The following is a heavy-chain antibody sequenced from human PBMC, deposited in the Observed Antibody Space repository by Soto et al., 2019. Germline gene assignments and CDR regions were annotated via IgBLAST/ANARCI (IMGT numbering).Heavy chain of an antibody. D-gene: IGHD2-15*01. J-gene: IGHJ2*01. CDR1: VFLFSGYS. V-gene: IGHV3-21*01. Sequence: GSLRVSCAASVFLFSGYSMNWVRQAPGKGLEWVSSISSSGAYIHYADSVKGRFTISRDSAKNSLFLQRNSLRAEDTAVYYCSGGNTYWYFDLWGRGTLVTVSS. CDR2: ISSSGAYI. CDR3: SGGNTYWYFDL.